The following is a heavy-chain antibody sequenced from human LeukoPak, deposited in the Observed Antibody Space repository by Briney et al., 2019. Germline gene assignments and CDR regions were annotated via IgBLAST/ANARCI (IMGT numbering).Heavy chain of an antibody. Sequence: ASVKVSCKASGYTFTGYYMRWVRQAPGQGLEWMGWINPNSGGTNYAQKFQGRVTMTRDTSISTAYMELSRLRSDDTAVYYCARSWGFGELLYVYWGQGTLVTVSS. CDR1: GYTFTGYY. J-gene: IGHJ4*02. CDR2: INPNSGGT. D-gene: IGHD3-10*01. CDR3: ARSWGFGELLYVY. V-gene: IGHV1-2*02.